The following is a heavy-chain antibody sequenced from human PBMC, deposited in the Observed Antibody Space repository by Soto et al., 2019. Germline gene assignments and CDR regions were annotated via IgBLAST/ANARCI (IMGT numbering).Heavy chain of an antibody. J-gene: IGHJ6*02. V-gene: IGHV4-30-4*01. CDR3: DRVDILTVYGCMYV. Sequence: SETLSLTCTVSGDSIRSGNHYWSWIRQPPGKGLEWIGYIYYSGSTYYSPSLKSRVTISVDTSKNQFYLKLNSVTAADTAVYKCDRVDILTVYGCMYVWGQGTTGTVS. D-gene: IGHD3-9*01. CDR1: GDSIRSGNHY. CDR2: IYYSGST.